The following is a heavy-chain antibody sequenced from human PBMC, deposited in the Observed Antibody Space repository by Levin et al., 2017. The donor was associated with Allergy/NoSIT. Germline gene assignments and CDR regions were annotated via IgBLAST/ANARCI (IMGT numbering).Heavy chain of an antibody. CDR1: GYTFTGYY. J-gene: IGHJ4*02. CDR2: INPNSGGT. CDR3: ARSYYYDSSGYYGPLDY. V-gene: IGHV1-2*02. D-gene: IGHD3-22*01. Sequence: ASVKVSCKASGYTFTGYYMHWVRQAPGQGLEWMGWINPNSGGTNYAQKFQGRVTMTRDTSISTAYMELSRLRSDDTAVYYCARSYYYDSSGYYGPLDYWGQGTLVTVSS.